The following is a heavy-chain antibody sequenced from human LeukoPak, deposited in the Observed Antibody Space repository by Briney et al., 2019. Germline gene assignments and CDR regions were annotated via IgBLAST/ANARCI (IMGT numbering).Heavy chain of an antibody. J-gene: IGHJ4*02. V-gene: IGHV3-23*01. CDR1: GFTFSSYA. Sequence: GGSLRLSFAASGFTFSSYAMSWVRRAPGRGLRWVSAISGSGGSTYYADSVKGRFTISRDNSKNTLYLQMNSLRAEDTAVYYCAKVGQLWLWEGYYFDYWGQGTLVTVSS. CDR2: ISGSGGST. D-gene: IGHD5-18*01. CDR3: AKVGQLWLWEGYYFDY.